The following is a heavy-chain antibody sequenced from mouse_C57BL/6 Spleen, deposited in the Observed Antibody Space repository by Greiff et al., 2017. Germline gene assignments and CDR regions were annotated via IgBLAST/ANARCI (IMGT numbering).Heavy chain of an antibody. CDR3: ARKNYDVFDY. CDR2: IDPSDSET. J-gene: IGHJ2*01. D-gene: IGHD2-4*01. CDR1: GYTFTSYW. V-gene: IGHV1-52*01. Sequence: QVQLKQPGAELVRPGSSVKLSCKASGYTFTSYWMHWVKQRPIQGLEWIGNIDPSDSETHYNQKFKDKATLTVDKSSSTAYMQLSSLTSEDSAVYYCARKNYDVFDYWGQGTTLTVSS.